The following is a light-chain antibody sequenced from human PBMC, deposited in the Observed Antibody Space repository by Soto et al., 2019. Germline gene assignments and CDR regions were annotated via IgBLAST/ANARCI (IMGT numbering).Light chain of an antibody. J-gene: IGKJ5*01. V-gene: IGKV2-30*01. CDR3: MQGTHWPIT. CDR2: KVS. CDR1: QSLVYSDGDAY. Sequence: DVAMTQSPLSLPVTLGQPASISCPSSQSLVYSDGDAYLSWFQQRPGRSPRRLIYKVSNRDSGVPDRFSGSGSGSDFTLKISRVEAEEVGVYYCMQGTHWPITVGQGTRLEIK.